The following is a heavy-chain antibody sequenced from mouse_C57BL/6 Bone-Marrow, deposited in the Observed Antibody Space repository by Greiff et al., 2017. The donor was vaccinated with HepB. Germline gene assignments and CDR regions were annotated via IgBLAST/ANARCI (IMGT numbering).Heavy chain of an antibody. CDR2: IDPETGGT. D-gene: IGHD1-1*01. CDR3: TKFITTVYAMDY. Sequence: VQLQQSGAELVRPGASVTLSCKASGYTFTDYEMHWVKQTPVHGLEWIGAIDPETGGTAYNQKFKGKAILTADKSSSTAYMELRSLTSEDSSVYYCTKFITTVYAMDYSGHGASVTISS. V-gene: IGHV1-15*01. J-gene: IGHJ4*01. CDR1: GYTFTDYE.